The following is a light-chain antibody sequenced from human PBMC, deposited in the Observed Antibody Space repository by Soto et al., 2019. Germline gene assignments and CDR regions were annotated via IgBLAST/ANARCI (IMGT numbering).Light chain of an antibody. J-gene: IGLJ1*01. Sequence: QSVLTQPPSVSAAPGQKVTISCSGSRSNIGGNSVSWYQQVPGTAPKLLIYDNNKRPSGIPDRFSGSKSGTSATLGITGPQTGDEADYYCAAWDSSLRAGVFGTGTKVTVL. CDR1: RSNIGGNS. CDR3: AAWDSSLRAGV. CDR2: DNN. V-gene: IGLV1-51*01.